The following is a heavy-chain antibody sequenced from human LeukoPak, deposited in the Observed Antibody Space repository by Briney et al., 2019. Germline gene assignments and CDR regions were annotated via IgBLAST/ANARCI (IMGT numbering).Heavy chain of an antibody. D-gene: IGHD3-22*01. J-gene: IGHJ4*02. Sequence: PSETLSLTCTVSGGSISSYYWSWIRQPAGRGLEWIGRIYTSGSTNYNPSLKSRVIMSLDTSKNQFSLKLSSVTAADTAVYYCARDLAYYDSSGYLRYFDHWGQGTLVTVSS. CDR3: ARDLAYYDSSGYLRYFDH. CDR1: GGSISSYY. V-gene: IGHV4-4*07. CDR2: IYTSGST.